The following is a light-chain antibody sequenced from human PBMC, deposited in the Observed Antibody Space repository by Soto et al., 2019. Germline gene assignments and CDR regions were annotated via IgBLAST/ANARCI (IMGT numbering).Light chain of an antibody. J-gene: IGKJ4*01. V-gene: IGKV3-20*01. CDR3: QQYVGSRLT. CDR1: QSVSSSF. CDR2: GAS. Sequence: IVLTQSPGTLSLSPGERATLSCRASQSVSSSFLTWYQQKPGPAPRLLIYGASSRATGIPDRFSGSGSGTDFILTISRLEPEDFAVYYCQQYVGSRLTFGGGTKVEIK.